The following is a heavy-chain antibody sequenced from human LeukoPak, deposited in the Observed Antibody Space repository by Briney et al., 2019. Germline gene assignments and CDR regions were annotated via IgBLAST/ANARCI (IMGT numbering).Heavy chain of an antibody. D-gene: IGHD2-2*01. J-gene: IGHJ4*02. CDR1: GGSISSYY. V-gene: IGHV4-4*07. CDR3: ARALYCSSTSCFYFDY. Sequence: PSETLSLTCTVSGGSISSYYWSWIRQPAGKGLEWIGRIYYRGSTNYNPSLKSRVNMSVDKSKNQFSLKLTSGTAADTAVDYCARALYCSSTSCFYFDYWGQGTLVTVSS. CDR2: IYYRGST.